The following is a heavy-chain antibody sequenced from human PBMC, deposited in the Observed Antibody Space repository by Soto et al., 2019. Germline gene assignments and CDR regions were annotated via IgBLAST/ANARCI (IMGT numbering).Heavy chain of an antibody. D-gene: IGHD6-13*01. Sequence: GGSLRLSCAASEFTFSGYAMSWVRQAPGKGLEWVSALTESGGSTYYPDSVEGRFTISRDNSKNTLYLQMDSLRAEETVVYYGAKDYTSSWYPGHGMDVWGKGPTVTVS. CDR2: LTESGGST. V-gene: IGHV3-23*01. CDR1: EFTFSGYA. J-gene: IGHJ6*04. CDR3: AKDYTSSWYPGHGMDV.